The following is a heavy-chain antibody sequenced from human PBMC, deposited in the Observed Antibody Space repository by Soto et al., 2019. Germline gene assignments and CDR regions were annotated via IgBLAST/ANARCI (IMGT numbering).Heavy chain of an antibody. V-gene: IGHV1-18*01. CDR1: GYTFTSYG. CDR3: ARCGGDHGYDYKFRLRFDP. J-gene: IGHJ5*02. D-gene: IGHD4-4*01. CDR2: ISAYNGNT. Sequence: GASVKVSCKASGYTFTSYGISWVRQAPGQGLEWMGWISAYNGNTNYAQKLQGRVTMTTDTSTSTAYMELRSLRSDDTAVYYCARCGGDHGYDYKFRLRFDPWGQGTLVTVSS.